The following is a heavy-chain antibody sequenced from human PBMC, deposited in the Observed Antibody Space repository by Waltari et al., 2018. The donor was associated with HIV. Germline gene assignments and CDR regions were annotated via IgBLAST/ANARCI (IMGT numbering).Heavy chain of an antibody. V-gene: IGHV5-51*01. CDR2: IYPGDADT. J-gene: IGHJ1*01. CDR1: GYSFTSYW. CDR3: ARQGPEQWLGTPRYFQH. D-gene: IGHD6-19*01. Sequence: EVQLVQSGAEVKKPGESLKISCKGSGYSFTSYWIGWVRQMHGKGLEWMGIIYPGDADTRYRPSFQGQVTISADKSISTAYLQWSSLKASDTAMYYCARQGPEQWLGTPRYFQHWGQGTLVTVSS.